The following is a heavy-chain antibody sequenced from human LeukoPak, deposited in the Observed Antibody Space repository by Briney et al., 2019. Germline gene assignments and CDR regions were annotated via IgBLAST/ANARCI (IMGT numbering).Heavy chain of an antibody. J-gene: IGHJ6*04. Sequence: GESLKISCKGSGYSFTSYWISWVRQMPGKGLEWMGRIDPSGSYTNYSPSFQGHVTISADKSISTAYLQWSSLKASDTAMYYCARQEPAAMRYYYYGMDVWGKGTTVTVSS. CDR1: GYSFTSYW. CDR3: ARQEPAAMRYYYYGMDV. CDR2: IDPSGSYT. V-gene: IGHV5-10-1*01. D-gene: IGHD2-2*01.